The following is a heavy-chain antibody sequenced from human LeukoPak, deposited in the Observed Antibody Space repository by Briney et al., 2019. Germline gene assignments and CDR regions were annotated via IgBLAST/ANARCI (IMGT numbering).Heavy chain of an antibody. CDR3: AKGTIPTTECWFDL. CDR2: ISGSGGST. D-gene: IGHD4-17*01. CDR1: GFTFSSYA. J-gene: IGHJ5*02. V-gene: IGHV3-23*01. Sequence: GGSLRLSCAASGFTFSSYAMSWVRQAPGKGLEWVSAISGSGGSTYYADAVKGRFIISRDNFKDTLYLQMNSLREDDTAIYFCAKGTIPTTECWFDLWGQGNLVSVSS.